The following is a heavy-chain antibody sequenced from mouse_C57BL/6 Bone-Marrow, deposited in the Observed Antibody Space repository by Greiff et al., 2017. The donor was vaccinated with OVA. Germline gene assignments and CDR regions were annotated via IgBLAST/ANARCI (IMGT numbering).Heavy chain of an antibody. V-gene: IGHV5-17*01. J-gene: IGHJ4*01. CDR3: ARGIPYYYGSSYGDAMDY. Sequence: EVKVVESGGGLVKPGGSLKLSCAASGFTFSDYGMHWVRQAPEKGLEWVAYICSRSSRFYYADTVKGRFTISRANAKNTLFMQMTSLRSEDTAMYYCARGIPYYYGSSYGDAMDYWGQGTSVTVSS. CDR2: ICSRSSRF. D-gene: IGHD1-1*01. CDR1: GFTFSDYG.